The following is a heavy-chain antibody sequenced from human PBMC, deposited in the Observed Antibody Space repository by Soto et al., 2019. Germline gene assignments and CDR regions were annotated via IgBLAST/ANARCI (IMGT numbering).Heavy chain of an antibody. V-gene: IGHV4-31*03. CDR3: ARTGTEPYYFDY. CDR1: GGSISSGGYY. CDR2: IYYSGIT. Sequence: SETLSLTCTVSGGSISSGGYYWSWIRQHPGKGLEWIGYIYYSGITYYNPSLKSRVTISVDTSKNQFSLKLSSVTAADTAVYYCARTGTEPYYFDYWGQGTLVTVSS. D-gene: IGHD1-1*01. J-gene: IGHJ4*02.